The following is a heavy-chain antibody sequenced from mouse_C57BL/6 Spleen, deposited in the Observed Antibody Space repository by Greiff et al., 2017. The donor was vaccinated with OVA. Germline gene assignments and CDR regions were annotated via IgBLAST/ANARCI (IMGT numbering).Heavy chain of an antibody. CDR1: GYTFTSYW. Sequence: QVQLQQPGAELVKPGASVKLSCKASGYTFTSYWMHWVKQRPGQGLEWIGMIHPNSGSTNYNEKFKSKATLTVDKSSSTAYMQLSSLTSEDSAVYYCARSGPYGNYGVDYWGQGTSVTVSS. CDR2: IHPNSGST. D-gene: IGHD2-1*01. J-gene: IGHJ4*01. V-gene: IGHV1-64*01. CDR3: ARSGPYGNYGVDY.